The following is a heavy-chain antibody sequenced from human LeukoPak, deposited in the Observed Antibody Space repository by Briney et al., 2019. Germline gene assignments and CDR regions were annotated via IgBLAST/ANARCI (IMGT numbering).Heavy chain of an antibody. CDR1: GFTFDDYA. CDR3: AKGGAYAINGPPYYMDV. J-gene: IGHJ6*03. V-gene: IGHV3-9*01. D-gene: IGHD2-8*01. CDR2: ISWNSGSR. Sequence: HPGRSLRLSCVGSGFTFDDYAMHWVRQAPGKGLEWVSGISWNSGSRDYGDSVKGRFTISRDNAENSLYLHMNSLRVEDTASYYCAKGGAYAINGPPYYMDVWGKGTTVTVSS.